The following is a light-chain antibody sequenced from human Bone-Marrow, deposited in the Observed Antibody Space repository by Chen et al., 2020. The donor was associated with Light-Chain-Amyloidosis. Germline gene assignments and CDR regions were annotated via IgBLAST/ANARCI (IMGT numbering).Light chain of an antibody. CDR1: SSDVGNYDY. CDR2: FVS. J-gene: IGLJ3*02. Sequence: QSALTQPASVSGSPGQVITISCTGTSSDVGNYDYVSWYQQHPGNAPKVIIYFVSYRPSGVSNRFSGSKSGNTASLTISGLQAEDEAHYYCSSYTSNNTWVFGGGTKLTVL. V-gene: IGLV2-14*01. CDR3: SSYTSNNTWV.